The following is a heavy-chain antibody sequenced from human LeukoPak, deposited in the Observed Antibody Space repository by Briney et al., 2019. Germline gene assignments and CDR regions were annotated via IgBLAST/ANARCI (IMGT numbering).Heavy chain of an antibody. CDR3: ANDDTRTLDAFDI. CDR1: GFTFSSYG. D-gene: IGHD1-14*01. J-gene: IGHJ3*02. CDR2: ISYDGSNK. Sequence: GRSLRPSCAASGFTFSSYGMHWVRQAPGKGLEWVAVISYDGSNKYYADSVKGRFTISRDNSKNTLYLQMNSLRAEDTAVYYCANDDTRTLDAFDIWGQGTMVTVSS. V-gene: IGHV3-30*18.